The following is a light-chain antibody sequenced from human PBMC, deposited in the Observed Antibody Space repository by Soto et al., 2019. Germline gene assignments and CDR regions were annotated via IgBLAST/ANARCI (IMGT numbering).Light chain of an antibody. CDR2: RNN. CDR3: AAWDDSLSGVV. V-gene: IGLV1-47*01. Sequence: QSVLTQPPSASGTPGQRVTISCSGSSSNIGSNYVYWYQQFPGTAPKLLIYRNNQRPSGVPDRFSGSKSDTSASLAISGLRSEDEADYYCAAWDDSLSGVVFGGGTKLTVL. CDR1: SSNIGSNY. J-gene: IGLJ2*01.